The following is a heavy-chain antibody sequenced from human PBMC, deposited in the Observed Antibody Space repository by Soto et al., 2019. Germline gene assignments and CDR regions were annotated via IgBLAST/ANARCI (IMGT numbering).Heavy chain of an antibody. CDR1: GGSFSGYY. CDR2: INESGST. J-gene: IGHJ6*03. D-gene: IGHD3-10*01. CDR3: ARGLILWYGELSRRGVHYYYMDV. Sequence: QVQLQQWGAGLLKPSETLSLTCAVYGGSFSGYYWNWIRQPPGKGLEWIGEINESGSTKYNPSLKSRVTISVDTTKNQFSLKLSSVTAADRAVYYCARGLILWYGELSRRGVHYYYMDVWGKGTTVTVSS. V-gene: IGHV4-34*01.